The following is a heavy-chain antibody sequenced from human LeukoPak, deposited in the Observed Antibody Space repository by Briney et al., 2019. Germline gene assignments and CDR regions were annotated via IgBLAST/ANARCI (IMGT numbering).Heavy chain of an antibody. CDR3: ARGPTHLYYGMDV. Sequence: VSTIGVAGDTYYSASVKGRFTISRDNARNSLFLQMFSLKAEDTAVYYCARGPTHLYYGMDVWGPGTTVTVSS. J-gene: IGHJ6*02. V-gene: IGHV3-13*01. D-gene: IGHD1-1*01. CDR2: IGVAGDT.